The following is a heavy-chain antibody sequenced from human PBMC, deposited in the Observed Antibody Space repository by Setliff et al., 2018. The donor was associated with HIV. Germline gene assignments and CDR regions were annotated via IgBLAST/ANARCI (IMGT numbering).Heavy chain of an antibody. Sequence: SETLSLTCAVSGYSISNDYYWGWIRQPPGKGLEWIGSISYRGRTYYNPSLKSRVTISVDTSKNQFSLKLTSVAAADTAVYYCARHSDIAPRRTYFDYWGQGTLVTVSS. CDR2: ISYRGRT. V-gene: IGHV4-38-2*01. D-gene: IGHD6-6*01. J-gene: IGHJ4*02. CDR1: GYSISNDYY. CDR3: ARHSDIAPRRTYFDY.